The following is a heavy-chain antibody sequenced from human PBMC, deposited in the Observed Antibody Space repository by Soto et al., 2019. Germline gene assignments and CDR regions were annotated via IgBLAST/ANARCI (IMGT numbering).Heavy chain of an antibody. CDR1: GFTFSSYG. CDR2: IWYDGSNK. V-gene: IGHV3-33*01. Sequence: QVQLVESGGGVVQPGRSLRLSCAASGFTFSSYGMHWVRQAPGKGLEWVAVIWYDGSNKYYADSVKGRFTISRDNSKNTLYRKRNSRRAGDRAVYYPKVGATRGGRGGIDFWGQGTPFPAS. CDR3: KVGATRGGRGGIDF. D-gene: IGHD1-26*01. J-gene: IGHJ6*02.